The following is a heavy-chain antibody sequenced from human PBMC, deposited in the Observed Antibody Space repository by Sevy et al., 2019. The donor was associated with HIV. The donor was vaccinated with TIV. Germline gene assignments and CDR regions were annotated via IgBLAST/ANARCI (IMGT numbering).Heavy chain of an antibody. V-gene: IGHV3-48*03. Sequence: AGSLRLSCTASGFTFSSYDMNWVRQAPGKELEWVSKIRSSGSSIYYADSVKGRFTISRDNAKNSLNLQMNSLRAEDTAVYYCTRSGGAFDNGFDPWGQGTLVTVSS. D-gene: IGHD6-25*01. CDR3: TRSGGAFDNGFDP. CDR2: IRSSGSSI. J-gene: IGHJ5*02. CDR1: GFTFSSYD.